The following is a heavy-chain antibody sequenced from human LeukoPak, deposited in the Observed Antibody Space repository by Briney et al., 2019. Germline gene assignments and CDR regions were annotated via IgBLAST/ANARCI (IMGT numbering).Heavy chain of an antibody. V-gene: IGHV3-21*01. CDR1: GFTFSSYE. D-gene: IGHD6-13*01. J-gene: IGHJ4*02. CDR3: ARQPSAATSY. Sequence: GGSLRLSCAASGFTFSSYEMNWVRQAPGKGLEWVSSISSSSSYIYYADSVKGRFTISRDNAKNSLYLQMNSLRAEDTAVYYCARQPSAATSYWGQGTLVTVSS. CDR2: ISSSSSYI.